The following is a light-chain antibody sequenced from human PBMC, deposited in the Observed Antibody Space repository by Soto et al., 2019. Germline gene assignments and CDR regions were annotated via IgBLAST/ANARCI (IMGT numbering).Light chain of an antibody. Sequence: QSALTQPASVSGSPGQSITIACTGTSSDVGSYNHVSWYQQHPGKAPKLISYEGNMRPSGVSYRLSGSTSGNTASLTISRLQTEDEADYYCCSYAGSNTYVFGTGTKLTVL. CDR2: EGN. CDR3: CSYAGSNTYV. CDR1: SSDVGSYNH. V-gene: IGLV2-23*01. J-gene: IGLJ1*01.